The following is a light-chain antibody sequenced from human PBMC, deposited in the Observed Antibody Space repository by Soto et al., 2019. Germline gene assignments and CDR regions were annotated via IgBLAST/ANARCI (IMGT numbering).Light chain of an antibody. CDR2: EDN. J-gene: IGLJ3*02. CDR1: SGSIASNY. Sequence: NFMLTQPHSVSESPGKTVIISCTRSSGSIASNYVQWYQQRPGSSPTTVIYEDNQRPSGVPDGFSGSIDSSSNSASLTISVLETEDEADYFCQSYDATNQVFGGGTKLTVL. CDR3: QSYDATNQV. V-gene: IGLV6-57*01.